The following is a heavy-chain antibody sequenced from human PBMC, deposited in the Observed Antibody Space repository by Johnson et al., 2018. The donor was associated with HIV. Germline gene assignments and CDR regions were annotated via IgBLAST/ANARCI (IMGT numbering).Heavy chain of an antibody. J-gene: IGHJ3*02. V-gene: IGHV3-30-3*01. CDR1: GFTFSSYA. Sequence: QMLLVESGGGLVKPGGSLRLSCAASGFTFSSYAMHWVRQAPGKGLKWVAVISYDGNNKYYADSVKGRFTISRDNSKNTLYLQINSLRAEDTAVYYCARVSSSVTTARYGAFDIWGQGTMVIVSS. CDR3: ARVSSSVTTARYGAFDI. CDR2: ISYDGNNK. D-gene: IGHD4-17*01.